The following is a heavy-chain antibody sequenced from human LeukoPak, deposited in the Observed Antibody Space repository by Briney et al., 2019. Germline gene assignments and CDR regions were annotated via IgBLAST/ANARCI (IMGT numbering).Heavy chain of an antibody. Sequence: ASVKVSCXASGYTFTSYGFSWVRQPPGQGLEWMGWISAYNGNTNYAQKLQGRVIMNTDKHSSTAAMELRSLRSDDTAVYYCARRYSGSWYSSWFDSWGQGTLVTVSS. J-gene: IGHJ5*01. CDR3: ARRYSGSWYSSWFDS. V-gene: IGHV1-18*01. D-gene: IGHD6-13*01. CDR2: ISAYNGNT. CDR1: GYTFTSYG.